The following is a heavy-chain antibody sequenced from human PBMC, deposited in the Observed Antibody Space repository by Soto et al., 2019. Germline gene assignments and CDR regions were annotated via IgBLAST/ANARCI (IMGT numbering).Heavy chain of an antibody. CDR2: IIPIFGTA. J-gene: IGHJ3*02. D-gene: IGHD3-9*01. Sequence: SVKVSCKASGGTFSSYAISCVRQAPGQGLEWMGGIIPIFGTANYAQKFQGRVTITADKSTSTAYMELSSLRSEDTAVYYCARTQLRYFDRFGAFDIWGQGTKVTVSS. CDR1: GGTFSSYA. CDR3: ARTQLRYFDRFGAFDI. V-gene: IGHV1-69*06.